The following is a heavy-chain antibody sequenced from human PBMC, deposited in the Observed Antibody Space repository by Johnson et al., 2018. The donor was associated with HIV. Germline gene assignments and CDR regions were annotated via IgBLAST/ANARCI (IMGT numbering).Heavy chain of an antibody. D-gene: IGHD2-21*02. CDR3: ARGEGAYCGGDCYYAFDI. Sequence: QVQLVESGGGLVQPGGSLRLSCAASGFIFSSYAMHWVRQAPGKGLQYVSAISSNGGSTYYADSVKGRFSISRHNSKNTLYLQVDSLRVEDTAVYYCARGEGAYCGGDCYYAFDIWGQGTMVTVSS. J-gene: IGHJ3*02. CDR1: GFIFSSYA. V-gene: IGHV3-64*04. CDR2: ISSNGGST.